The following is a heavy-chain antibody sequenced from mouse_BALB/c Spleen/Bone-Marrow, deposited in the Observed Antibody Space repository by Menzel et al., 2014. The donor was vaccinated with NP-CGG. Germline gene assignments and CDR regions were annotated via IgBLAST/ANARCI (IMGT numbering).Heavy chain of an antibody. CDR2: IRNKANSYTT. J-gene: IGHJ2*01. D-gene: IGHD1-1*02. CDR1: GFTFTDYY. Sequence: EVHLVESGGGLVQPGGSLRLSCATSGFTFTDYYMNWVRQPPGKALEWLGFIRNKANSYTTEYSASVKGRFTISRDNSQSILYLQMNTLRAEDSATYYCARDKGGILFDYWGQGTTLTVSS. CDR3: ARDKGGILFDY. V-gene: IGHV7-3*02.